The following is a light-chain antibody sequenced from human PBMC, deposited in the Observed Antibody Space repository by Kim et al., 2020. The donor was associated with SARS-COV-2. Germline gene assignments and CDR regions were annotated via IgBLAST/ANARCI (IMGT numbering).Light chain of an antibody. Sequence: QSALTQPASVSGSPEQSITISCTGTSSDVGGYDYVSWYQQHPGKAPKLMIYAVTKRPSGVSNRFTGSKSGNTASLTISGLQAEDEADYYCSSYTTSSTWVFGGGTKVTVL. CDR2: AVT. CDR3: SSYTTSSTWV. V-gene: IGLV2-14*03. J-gene: IGLJ3*02. CDR1: SSDVGGYDY.